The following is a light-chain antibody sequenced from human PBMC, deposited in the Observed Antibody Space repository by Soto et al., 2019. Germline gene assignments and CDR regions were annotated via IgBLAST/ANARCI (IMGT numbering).Light chain of an antibody. Sequence: QSVLTQPPSVSAAPGQKVTISCSGSSSNIGGNSVSWYQQLPGTAPKLIIYEVSHRFSGLSYRFSGSKSGNTASLTISGLQAEDEGDYYCTSFAPGRIYVFRSGTKVTVL. CDR1: SSNIGGNS. CDR3: TSFAPGRIYV. CDR2: EVS. V-gene: IGLV1-51*01. J-gene: IGLJ1*01.